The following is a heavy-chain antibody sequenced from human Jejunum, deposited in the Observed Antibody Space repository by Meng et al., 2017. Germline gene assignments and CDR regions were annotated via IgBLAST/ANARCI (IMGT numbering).Heavy chain of an antibody. CDR1: GGSISSDGYT. Sequence: QLQLQESGSGLVKPSQTLSLTCAVPGGSISSDGYTWSWIRQPPGKGLEWIGYIYHTGSTYYNPSLKSRVTISVDRSKNQFSLNLSSVSAADTAVYYCARMDSAFHYFDYWGQGTLVTVSS. V-gene: IGHV4-30-2*01. CDR3: ARMDSAFHYFDY. CDR2: IYHTGST. J-gene: IGHJ4*02. D-gene: IGHD1-26*01.